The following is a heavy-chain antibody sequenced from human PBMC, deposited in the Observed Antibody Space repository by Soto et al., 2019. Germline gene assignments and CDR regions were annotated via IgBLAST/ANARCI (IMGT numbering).Heavy chain of an antibody. V-gene: IGHV3-64D*06. Sequence: VRQAPGKGLEYVSAISSNGGSTYYADSVKGRFTISRDNSKNTLYLQMSSLRAEDTAVYYCVKPFYYSYDAFDIWGQGTMVTVSS. CDR3: VKPFYYSYDAFDI. D-gene: IGHD5-18*01. J-gene: IGHJ3*02. CDR2: ISSNGGST.